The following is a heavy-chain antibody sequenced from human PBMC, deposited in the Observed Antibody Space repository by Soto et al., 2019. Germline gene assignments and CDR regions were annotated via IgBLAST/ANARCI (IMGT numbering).Heavy chain of an antibody. Sequence: QVQLVQSGAEVKKPGSSVKVSCKASGGTFSSYTISWVRQAPGQGLEWMGRIIPILGIANYARKFKGRVTMTADKSTSTAYMELSSLRSEDTAVYYCARAGIAAAGTSGYFDYWGQGTLVTVSS. CDR2: IIPILGIA. D-gene: IGHD6-13*01. V-gene: IGHV1-69*02. J-gene: IGHJ4*02. CDR1: GGTFSSYT. CDR3: ARAGIAAAGTSGYFDY.